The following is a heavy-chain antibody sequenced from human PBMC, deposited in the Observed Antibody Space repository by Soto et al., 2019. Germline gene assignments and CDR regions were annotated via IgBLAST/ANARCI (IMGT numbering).Heavy chain of an antibody. J-gene: IGHJ4*02. CDR1: GFTFSSYW. CDR2: IKQDGSEK. Sequence: GGSLRLSCAASGFTFSSYWMSWVRQAPGKGLEWVANIKQDGSEKYYVDSVKGRFTISRDNAKNSLYLQMNSLRAEDTAVYYCARDRYYDSSGYVSSDYWGQGTLVTVSS. CDR3: ARDRYYDSSGYVSSDY. V-gene: IGHV3-7*05. D-gene: IGHD3-22*01.